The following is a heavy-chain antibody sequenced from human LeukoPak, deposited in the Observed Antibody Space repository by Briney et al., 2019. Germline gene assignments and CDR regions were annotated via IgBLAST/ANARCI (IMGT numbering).Heavy chain of an antibody. J-gene: IGHJ2*01. D-gene: IGHD1-7*01. Sequence: GGSLRLSCAASGFTFSSYNMNWVRQAPGKGLEWVSFISGSSNTINYADSVKGRFTTSRDNAKNSLNLQMNSLRAEDTAVYFCARDNWDYPDWFFDLWGRGTLVTVSS. CDR3: ARDNWDYPDWFFDL. CDR2: ISGSSNTI. CDR1: GFTFSSYN. V-gene: IGHV3-48*04.